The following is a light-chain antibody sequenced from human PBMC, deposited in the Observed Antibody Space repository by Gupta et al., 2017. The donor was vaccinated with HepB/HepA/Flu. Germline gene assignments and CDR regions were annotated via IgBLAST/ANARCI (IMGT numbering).Light chain of an antibody. CDR3: QQYGSAPWT. CDR2: GAS. CDR1: QSVIVNH. Sequence: EIVLTQSPGTLSLSPGDRATLSCRASQSVIVNHLAWFHQNPGQAPRLLIYGASSRATGIPDRFSGSGSGTEFSLTISRLEPEDFAVYYCQQYGSAPWTFGQGTKVKIK. J-gene: IGKJ1*01. V-gene: IGKV3-20*01.